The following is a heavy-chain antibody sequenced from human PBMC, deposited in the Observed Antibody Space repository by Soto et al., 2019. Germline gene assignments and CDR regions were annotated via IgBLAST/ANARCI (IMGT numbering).Heavy chain of an antibody. V-gene: IGHV3-23*01. J-gene: IGHJ3*02. Sequence: EVQLLESGGGLVQPGGSLRLSCAASGFTFSSYAMSWVRQPPGKGLEWVSAIRGSGGSTYYADSVKGRFTISRDNSKNTLYLQMNSLRAEDTAVYYCAKRKITFGGVIVTQAFDIWGQGTMVTVSS. D-gene: IGHD3-16*02. CDR1: GFTFSSYA. CDR3: AKRKITFGGVIVTQAFDI. CDR2: IRGSGGST.